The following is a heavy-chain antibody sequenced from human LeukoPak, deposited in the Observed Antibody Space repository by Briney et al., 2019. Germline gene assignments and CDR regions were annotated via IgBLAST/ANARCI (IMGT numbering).Heavy chain of an antibody. CDR1: GFTVSSNY. D-gene: IGHD7-27*01. Sequence: GGSLRLSCAASGFTVSSNYMSWVRQAPGKGLEWVSVIYSGGSTYYADSVKGRFTISRDNSKNTLYLQMNSLRAEDTAVYYCTRDLALGTFDSWGQGTLVTVSS. J-gene: IGHJ4*02. V-gene: IGHV3-66*02. CDR2: IYSGGST. CDR3: TRDLALGTFDS.